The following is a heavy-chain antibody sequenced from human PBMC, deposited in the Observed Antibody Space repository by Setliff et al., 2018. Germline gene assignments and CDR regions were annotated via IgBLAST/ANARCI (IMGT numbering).Heavy chain of an antibody. J-gene: IGHJ3*02. CDR3: ARDRFYNSWSGTSITAPHDAFDI. D-gene: IGHD3-3*01. CDR1: GYTLTNYY. V-gene: IGHV1-46*03. Sequence: ASVKVSCKASGYTLTNYYMHWVRQAPGQGLEWMGIINPSGGLTRCAQKFQGRVTMTRDTSTSTVYMEVIGLRSEDTAVYFCARDRFYNSWSGTSITAPHDAFDIWGQGTMVTVSS. CDR2: INPSGGLT.